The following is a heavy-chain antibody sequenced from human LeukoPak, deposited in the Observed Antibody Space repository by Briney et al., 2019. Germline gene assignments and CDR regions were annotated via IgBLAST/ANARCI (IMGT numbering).Heavy chain of an antibody. Sequence: GESLKISCNGSGYSFTSYWIGWVRQMPGKGLEWMGIIYPGDSDTRYSPSFQGQVTISADKSISTAYLQWSSLKASDTAMYYCASLGSGSSGYYRSMGAFDIWGQGTMVTVSS. CDR2: IYPGDSDT. V-gene: IGHV5-51*01. D-gene: IGHD3-22*01. J-gene: IGHJ3*02. CDR1: GYSFTSYW. CDR3: ASLGSGSSGYYRSMGAFDI.